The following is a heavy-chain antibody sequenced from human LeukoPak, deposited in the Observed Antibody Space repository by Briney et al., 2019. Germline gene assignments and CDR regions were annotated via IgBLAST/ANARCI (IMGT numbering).Heavy chain of an antibody. Sequence: SETLSLTCTVSGGSISGYSWSWIRQPPGQGLEWIGDFAYNGKTNYNPSLKSRVTISLDTSKNRFSLRLSSVTAADTAVYYCARHSLKLVDADFDYWGQGTLVTVSS. CDR3: ARHSLKLVDADFDY. V-gene: IGHV4-59*08. CDR2: FAYNGKT. CDR1: GGSISGYS. D-gene: IGHD6-6*01. J-gene: IGHJ4*02.